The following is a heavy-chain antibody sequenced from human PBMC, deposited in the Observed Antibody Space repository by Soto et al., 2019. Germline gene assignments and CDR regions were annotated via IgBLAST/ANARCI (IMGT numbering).Heavy chain of an antibody. Sequence: PGGSLRLSCVASGFTFRSYTMHWVRQAPGKGLEWVSSITGSGNYIYYTDSVKGRFTISRDNARNSLFLQMNSLRAEDTAVYHCVRDXTVLTVFGGKTYYAMDVWGQGTTVTVSS. J-gene: IGHJ6*02. CDR2: ITGSGNYI. CDR1: GFTFRSYT. V-gene: IGHV3-21*01. CDR3: VRDXTVLTVFGGKTYYAMDV. D-gene: IGHD2-8*01.